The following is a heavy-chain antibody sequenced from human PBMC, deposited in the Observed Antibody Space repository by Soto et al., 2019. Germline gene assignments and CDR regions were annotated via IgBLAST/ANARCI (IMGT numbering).Heavy chain of an antibody. Sequence: PGGSLRLSCAASGFTFSSYAMSWVRQAPGKGLEWVSAISGSGGSTYYADSVKGRFTISRDNSKNTLYLQMNSLRAEDTAVYYCASDYYDSSGYYLLMGPFDYWGQGTLVTVSS. CDR2: ISGSGGST. J-gene: IGHJ4*02. V-gene: IGHV3-23*01. CDR3: ASDYYDSSGYYLLMGPFDY. D-gene: IGHD3-22*01. CDR1: GFTFSSYA.